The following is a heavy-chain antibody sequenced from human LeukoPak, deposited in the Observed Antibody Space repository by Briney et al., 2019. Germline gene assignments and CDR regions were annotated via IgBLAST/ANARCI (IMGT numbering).Heavy chain of an antibody. V-gene: IGHV3-7*03. J-gene: IGHJ4*02. Sequence: PGGSLRLSCAASGFTFSSYWMSWVRQAPGKGLEWVANIKQDGSEKYYVDSVKGRFTISRDNAKNSLYLQMNSLRAEDTAVYYCAKESGPRYSGSYFDYWGQGTLVTVSS. CDR1: GFTFSSYW. D-gene: IGHD1-26*01. CDR2: IKQDGSEK. CDR3: AKESGPRYSGSYFDY.